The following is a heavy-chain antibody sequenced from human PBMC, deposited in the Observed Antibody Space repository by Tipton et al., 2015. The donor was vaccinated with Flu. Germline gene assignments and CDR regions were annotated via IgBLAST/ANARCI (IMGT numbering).Heavy chain of an antibody. Sequence: TLSLTCTVSGGSITTYYWSWIRQPPGKGLEWLGYIYYTGSTNYNPPLKGRVTFSVDTANSHFSLKLSSVTAADTAVYYCAGDWVGTTTGWFDPWGQGTLVTVSS. CDR3: AGDWVGTTTGWFDP. CDR1: GGSITTYY. V-gene: IGHV4-59*01. D-gene: IGHD1-26*01. J-gene: IGHJ5*02. CDR2: IYYTGST.